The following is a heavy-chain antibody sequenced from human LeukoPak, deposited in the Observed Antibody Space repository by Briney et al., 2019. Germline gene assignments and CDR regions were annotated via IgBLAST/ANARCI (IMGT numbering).Heavy chain of an antibody. CDR3: ARGYSSSWNYFDY. D-gene: IGHD6-13*01. Sequence: PSETLSLTCTVSGGSISNYWWSWIRQPPGKGLEWIGNVFDSGGTNYNPSLKSRVTISVDTSKKQFSLKLSSVTAADTAVYYCARGYSSSWNYFDYWGQGTLVTVSS. CDR1: GGSISNYW. CDR2: VFDSGGT. J-gene: IGHJ4*02. V-gene: IGHV4-59*01.